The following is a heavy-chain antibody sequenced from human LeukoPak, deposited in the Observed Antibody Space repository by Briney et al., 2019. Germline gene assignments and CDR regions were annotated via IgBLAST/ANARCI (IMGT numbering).Heavy chain of an antibody. Sequence: GGSLRLSCAASGFTVTINYTSWVRQAPGEGLEWVSFIYSGSSTYYAKYVKGRFTISRDNSKNTLYLQMNSLRADDPAVYYCARVASKRYHLPYFDYWGQGSLVTVSS. CDR3: ARVASKRYHLPYFDY. CDR1: GFTVTINY. V-gene: IGHV3-66*02. D-gene: IGHD2-2*01. J-gene: IGHJ4*02. CDR2: IYSGSST.